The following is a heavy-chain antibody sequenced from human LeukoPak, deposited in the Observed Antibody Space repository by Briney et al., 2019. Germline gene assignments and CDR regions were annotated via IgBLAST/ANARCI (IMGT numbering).Heavy chain of an antibody. Sequence: GRSLRLSCAASGFTFSSYAMHWVRQAPGKGLEWVAVISYDGSNKYYADSVKGRFTISRDNSKNTLYLQMNSLRAEDTAVYYCAREIRSIVVVTAFDIWGQGTMVTVSS. V-gene: IGHV3-30-3*01. CDR2: ISYDGSNK. CDR3: AREIRSIVVVTAFDI. J-gene: IGHJ3*02. CDR1: GFTFSSYA. D-gene: IGHD3-22*01.